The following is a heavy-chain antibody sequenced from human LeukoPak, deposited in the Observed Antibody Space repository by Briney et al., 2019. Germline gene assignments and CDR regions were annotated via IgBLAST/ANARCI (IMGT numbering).Heavy chain of an antibody. V-gene: IGHV1-18*01. CDR2: ISAYNGNT. CDR1: GYTFTNYG. Sequence: GASVKVSCKASGYTFTNYGISWVRQAPGQGLEWMGWISAYNGNTNYAQKLQGRVTMTTDTSTSTAYMELRSLRSDDTAVYYCARDVGYYDSSGYYLRPPFDYWGQGTMVTVSS. D-gene: IGHD3-22*01. CDR3: ARDVGYYDSSGYYLRPPFDY. J-gene: IGHJ4*02.